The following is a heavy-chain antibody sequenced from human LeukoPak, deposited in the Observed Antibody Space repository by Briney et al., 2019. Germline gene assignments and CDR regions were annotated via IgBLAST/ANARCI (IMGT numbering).Heavy chain of an antibody. CDR3: ARDRSYGDGMDV. J-gene: IGHJ6*02. Sequence: GGSLRLSCAASGFTFSSYAMHWFRQAPGKGLEWVAVISYDGSNKYYADSVKGRFTISRDNSKNTLYLQMNSLRAEDTAVYYCARDRSYGDGMDVWGQGTTVTVSS. CDR1: GFTFSSYA. D-gene: IGHD2-8*01. CDR2: ISYDGSNK. V-gene: IGHV3-30*04.